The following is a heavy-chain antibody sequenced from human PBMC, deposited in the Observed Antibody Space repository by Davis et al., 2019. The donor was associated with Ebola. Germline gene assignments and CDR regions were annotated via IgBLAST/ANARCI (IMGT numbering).Heavy chain of an antibody. J-gene: IGHJ6*02. V-gene: IGHV1-2*02. CDR2: INPNSGDT. Sequence: ASVKVSCKASGYTFTGYYMHWVRQAPGQGLEWMGWINPNSGDTRYAQRFQGKVTLTRDTFITTGYMELSRLRSDDTAMYYCARELIFGEATYGMDVWGQGTTVTVSS. CDR1: GYTFTGYY. CDR3: ARELIFGEATYGMDV. D-gene: IGHD3-3*01.